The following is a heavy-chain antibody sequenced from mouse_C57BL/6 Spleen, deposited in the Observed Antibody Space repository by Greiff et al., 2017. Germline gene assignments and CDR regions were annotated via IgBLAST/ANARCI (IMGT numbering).Heavy chain of an antibody. J-gene: IGHJ2*01. Sequence: QVQLQQPGAELVMPGASVKLSCKASGYTFTSYWMHWVKQRPGQGLEWIGEIDPSDSYTNYNQKFKGKSTLTVDKSSSTAYMQLSSLTSEDSAVYYCAGLYYDFDYWGQGTTLTVSS. CDR2: IDPSDSYT. V-gene: IGHV1-69*01. D-gene: IGHD1-1*01. CDR3: AGLYYDFDY. CDR1: GYTFTSYW.